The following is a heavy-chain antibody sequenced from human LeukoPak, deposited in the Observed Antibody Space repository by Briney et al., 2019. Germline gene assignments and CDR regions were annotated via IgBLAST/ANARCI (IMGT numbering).Heavy chain of an antibody. Sequence: PGGSLRLSCAASGFTFSSYAMSWVRQAPGKGLDWVSFMRGTGGNTYYADPVKGRFTISRDNSKNTLYLHMNSLRAEDTALYFCAKGHTGYDFPHFDYWGQGTLVTVSS. V-gene: IGHV3-23*01. CDR2: MRGTGGNT. J-gene: IGHJ4*02. D-gene: IGHD5-12*01. CDR3: AKGHTGYDFPHFDY. CDR1: GFTFSSYA.